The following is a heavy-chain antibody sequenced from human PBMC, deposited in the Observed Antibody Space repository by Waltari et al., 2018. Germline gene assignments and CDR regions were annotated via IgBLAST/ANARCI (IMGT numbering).Heavy chain of an antibody. V-gene: IGHV3-23*01. CDR2: ISGSGGST. D-gene: IGHD3-22*01. J-gene: IGHJ4*02. Sequence: VQLQESGPGLVKPSETLSLTCAVSGYSISSGYYWGWVRQAPGKGLEWVSAISGSGGSTYYADSVKGRFTISRDNSKNTLYLQMNSLRAEDTAVYYCAKDTYYDSSGYYLGWGQGTLVTVSS. CDR3: AKDTYYDSSGYYLG. CDR1: GYSISSGYY.